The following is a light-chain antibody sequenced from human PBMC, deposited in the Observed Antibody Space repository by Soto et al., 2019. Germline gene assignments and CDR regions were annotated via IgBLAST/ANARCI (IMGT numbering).Light chain of an antibody. CDR2: NVY. V-gene: IGLV2-14*03. J-gene: IGLJ1*01. CDR3: SSYTISRTYV. Sequence: QSALTQPASVSGSPGQSITISCTGTNSDVGSYNYVSWHQQHPGKAPKLMIYNVYDRPSGISNRFSGSKSGYTASLTISGLQGEDEADYYCSSYTISRTYVFGTGTKLTVL. CDR1: NSDVGSYNY.